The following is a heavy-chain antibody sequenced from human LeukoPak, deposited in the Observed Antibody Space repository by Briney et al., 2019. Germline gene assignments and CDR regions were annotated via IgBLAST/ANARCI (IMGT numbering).Heavy chain of an antibody. CDR3: AKDIVGATTGPFDY. Sequence: GGSLRLSCAASGFTFDDYAMHWVRQAPGKGLEWVSGISWNSGSTGYADSVKGRFTISRDNAKNSLYLQMNSLRAEDTALYYCAKDIVGATTGPFDYWGQGTLVTVSS. J-gene: IGHJ4*02. CDR2: ISWNSGST. V-gene: IGHV3-9*01. CDR1: GFTFDDYA. D-gene: IGHD1-26*01.